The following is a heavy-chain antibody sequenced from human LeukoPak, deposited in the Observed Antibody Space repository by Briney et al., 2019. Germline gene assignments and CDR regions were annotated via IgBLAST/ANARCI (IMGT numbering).Heavy chain of an antibody. CDR1: EFIFSDYA. CDR2: IDKTTYPT. J-gene: IGHJ4*02. CDR3: AKFEGATIPGWFNDY. D-gene: IGHD6-19*01. V-gene: IGHV3-23*05. Sequence: GGSLRLSCAASEFIFSDYAMGWVRQAPGKGLEWVSTIDKTTYPTFYADSVKGRFTISRDNSKNALYLQMNSLRTEDTAVYFCAKFEGATIPGWFNDYWGQGILVTVSS.